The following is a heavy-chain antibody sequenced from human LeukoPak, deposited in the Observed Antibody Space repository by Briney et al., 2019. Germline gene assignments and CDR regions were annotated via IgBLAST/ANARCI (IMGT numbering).Heavy chain of an antibody. CDR2: TYYRSRRYS. CDR3: ARGGPGTGGGDFDF. Sequence: PSQTLSLTCAISGDSVSSDGPTWNWIRQSPSRGLEWLGRTYYRSRRYSDYAVSVKGRITINPDTSNNQFSLHLDSVTPEDTAVYYCARGGPGTGGGDFDFWGQGTLVTVSS. CDR1: GDSVSSDGPT. V-gene: IGHV6-1*01. D-gene: IGHD1-1*01. J-gene: IGHJ4*02.